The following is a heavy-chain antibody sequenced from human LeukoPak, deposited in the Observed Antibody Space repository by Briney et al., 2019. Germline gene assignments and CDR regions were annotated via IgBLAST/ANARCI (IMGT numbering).Heavy chain of an antibody. Sequence: PGESLKISCKGSGYSFTSYWIGWVRQMPGKGLEWMGIIYPGDSDTTYSPSFQGQVTISADKSISTAYLQWSSLKASDTAMYYCARQTLPNSNANKFDYWGQGALVTVSS. CDR3: ARQTLPNSNANKFDY. CDR1: GYSFTSYW. CDR2: IYPGDSDT. V-gene: IGHV5-51*01. J-gene: IGHJ4*02. D-gene: IGHD2/OR15-2a*01.